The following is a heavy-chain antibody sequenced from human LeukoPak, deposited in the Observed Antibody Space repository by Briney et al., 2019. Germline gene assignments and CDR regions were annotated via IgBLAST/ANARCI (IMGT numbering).Heavy chain of an antibody. CDR1: GGSFSGYY. V-gene: IGHV4-34*01. CDR2: INHSGST. Sequence: PSETLSLTCAVYGGSFSGYYWSWIRQPPGKGLEWIGEINHSGSTNYNPSLKSRVTISVDTSKNQFSLKLSSVTAADTAVYYCARRMRGQPIDDWGQGTLVTVSS. CDR3: ARRMRGQPIDD. D-gene: IGHD1-1*01. J-gene: IGHJ4*02.